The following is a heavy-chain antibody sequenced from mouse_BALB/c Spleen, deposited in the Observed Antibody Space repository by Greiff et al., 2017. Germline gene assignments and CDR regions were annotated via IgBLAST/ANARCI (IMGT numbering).Heavy chain of an antibody. D-gene: IGHD1-1*01. CDR2: ISDGGSYT. Sequence: EVMLVESGGGLVKPGGSLKLSCAASGFTFSDYYMYWVRQTPEKRLEWVATISDGGSYTYYPDSVKGRFTISRDNAKNNLYLQMSSLKSEDTAMYYCARDPTTVVATGSYYAMDYWGQGTSVTVSS. J-gene: IGHJ4*01. V-gene: IGHV5-4*02. CDR3: ARDPTTVVATGSYYAMDY. CDR1: GFTFSDYY.